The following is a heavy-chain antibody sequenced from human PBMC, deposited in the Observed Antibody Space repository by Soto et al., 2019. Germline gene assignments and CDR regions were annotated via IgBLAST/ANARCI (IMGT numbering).Heavy chain of an antibody. Sequence: PGWSLRLSCLASGFTFSNYAMSLVRQAPGKGLEWVSAISASGGSTYYADSVKGRFTISRDNSKNTLSLQMSSLRAEDTALYFCSKRAGPAAIYAMDVWGQGTTVTVSS. V-gene: IGHV3-23*01. J-gene: IGHJ6*02. D-gene: IGHD2-2*01. CDR1: GFTFSNYA. CDR2: ISASGGST. CDR3: SKRAGPAAIYAMDV.